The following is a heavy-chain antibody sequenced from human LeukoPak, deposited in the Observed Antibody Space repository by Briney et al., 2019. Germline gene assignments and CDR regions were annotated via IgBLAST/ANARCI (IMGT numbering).Heavy chain of an antibody. D-gene: IGHD4-11*01. CDR3: ATSTKVVRPDSWDS. J-gene: IGHJ4*02. CDR2: INLGGST. CDR1: VGSFRGYY. Sequence: SETLSLTCAVYVGSFRGYYWSWIRQPPGKGLEWIGEINLGGSTNYNPSLKSRVTMTIDTSKREVSLKLTSVTAADTSIYFCATSTKVVRPDSWDSWGQGTLVSVSS. V-gene: IGHV4-34*01.